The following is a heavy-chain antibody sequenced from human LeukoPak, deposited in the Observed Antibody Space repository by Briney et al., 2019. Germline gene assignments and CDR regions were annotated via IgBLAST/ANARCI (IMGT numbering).Heavy chain of an antibody. V-gene: IGHV1-46*01. CDR3: ARDMVTLDDAFDI. D-gene: IGHD5-18*01. CDR2: INPSGGST. Sequence: ASVNVSCKASGYTFTSYYMHWVRQAPGQGLEWMGIINPSGGSTSYAQKFQGRVTMTRDTSTSTVYMELSSLRSEDTAVYYCARDMVTLDDAFDIWGQGTMVTVSS. J-gene: IGHJ3*02. CDR1: GYTFTSYY.